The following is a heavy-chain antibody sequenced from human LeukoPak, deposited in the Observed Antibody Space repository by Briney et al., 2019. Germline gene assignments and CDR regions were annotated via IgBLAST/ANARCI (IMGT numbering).Heavy chain of an antibody. V-gene: IGHV3-23*01. Sequence: GGSLRLSCAASGFTFSSYAMSWVRQAPEKGLEWVSAISGSGGSTYYADSVKGRFTISRDNSKNTLYLQMNSLRAEDTAVYYCASHRYTQNDAFGIWGQGTMVTVSS. CDR3: ASHRYTQNDAFGI. D-gene: IGHD2-2*02. CDR1: GFTFSSYA. CDR2: ISGSGGST. J-gene: IGHJ3*02.